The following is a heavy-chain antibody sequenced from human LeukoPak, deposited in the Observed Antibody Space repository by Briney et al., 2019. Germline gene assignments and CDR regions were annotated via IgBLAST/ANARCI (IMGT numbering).Heavy chain of an antibody. V-gene: IGHV3-30*02. CDR2: IRYDGSNK. J-gene: IGHJ4*02. CDR1: GFTFSSYG. CDR3: ARVSMVRGVPHYYFDY. D-gene: IGHD3-10*01. Sequence: PGESLRLSCAASGFTFSSYGMHWVRQAPGKGLEWVAFIRYDGSNKYYADSVKGRFTISRDNSKNTLYLQMNSLRAEDTAVYYCARVSMVRGVPHYYFDYWGQGTLVTVSS.